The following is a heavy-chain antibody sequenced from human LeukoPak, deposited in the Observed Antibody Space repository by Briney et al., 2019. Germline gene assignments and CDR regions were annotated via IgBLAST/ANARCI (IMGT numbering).Heavy chain of an antibody. D-gene: IGHD3-9*01. J-gene: IGHJ3*01. CDR2: ITPVLGTS. V-gene: IGHV1-69*01. CDR1: GGTFSIYA. Sequence: SVKVSCKTSGGTFSIYAINWVRQAPGQGLEWLGGITPVLGTSNYAQRFQGRVTIIADESTSTAYMELSSLRSEDTAVYYCARGLVTKFVTWGRGTMVTVSS. CDR3: ARGLVTKFVT.